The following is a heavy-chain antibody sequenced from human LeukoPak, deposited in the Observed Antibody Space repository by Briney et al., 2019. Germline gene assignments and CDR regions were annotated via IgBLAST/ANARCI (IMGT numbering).Heavy chain of an antibody. CDR3: AIRATVAGWGFDY. D-gene: IGHD6-19*01. J-gene: IGHJ4*02. CDR1: GYTFTSYY. V-gene: IGHV1-46*01. Sequence: ASVKVSCKASGYTFTSYYMHWVRQAPGQGLEWMGIINPSGGSTSYAQKFQGRVTMTRDTSTSTAYMELRSVRSDDTAVYYCAIRATVAGWGFDYWGQGTLVTVSS. CDR2: INPSGGST.